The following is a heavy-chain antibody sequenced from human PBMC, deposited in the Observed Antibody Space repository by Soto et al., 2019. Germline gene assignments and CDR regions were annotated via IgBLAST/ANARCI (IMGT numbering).Heavy chain of an antibody. CDR2: ISGSGGST. CDR1: EFTFSSDA. D-gene: IGHD3-22*01. J-gene: IGHJ3*02. CDR3: AKDRDYYDSSGAGDAFDI. V-gene: IGHV3-23*01. Sequence: GGSLGLSCAAAEFTFSSDAMSWFRPAPEKGLEWVSAISGSGGSTYYADSVKGRFTISRDNSKNTLHLQMNSLRAEDTAVYYCAKDRDYYDSSGAGDAFDIWGQGTMVTVSS.